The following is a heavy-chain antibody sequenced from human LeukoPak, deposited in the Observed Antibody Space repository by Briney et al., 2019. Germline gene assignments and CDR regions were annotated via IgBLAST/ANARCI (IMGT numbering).Heavy chain of an antibody. J-gene: IGHJ4*02. V-gene: IGHV4-39*07. D-gene: IGHD1-26*01. CDR3: ARVASGSNSYYFDY. CDR1: GDSISRSLYY. Sequence: SETLSLTCSVSGDSISRSLYYWAWIRQPPGRGLEWIGSIYSSGSTYYNPSLRSRVTISLDTSNNHFYLNLNSVTAADAAFYYCARVASGSNSYYFDYWGQGILVTVSS. CDR2: IYSSGST.